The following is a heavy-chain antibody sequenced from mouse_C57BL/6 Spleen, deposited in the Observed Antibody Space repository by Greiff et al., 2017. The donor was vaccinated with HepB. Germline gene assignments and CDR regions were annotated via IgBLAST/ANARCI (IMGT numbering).Heavy chain of an antibody. CDR2: IYPRDGST. V-gene: IGHV1-85*01. CDR1: GYTFTSYD. D-gene: IGHD2-1*01. J-gene: IGHJ2*01. Sequence: VHLVESGPELVKPGASVKLSCKASGYTFTSYDINWVKQRPGKGLEWIGWIYPRDGSTKYNEKFKGKATLTVYTSSSTAYMELHSLTSEDSAVYFCARSDGNYDYWGQGTTLTVSS. CDR3: ARSDGNYDY.